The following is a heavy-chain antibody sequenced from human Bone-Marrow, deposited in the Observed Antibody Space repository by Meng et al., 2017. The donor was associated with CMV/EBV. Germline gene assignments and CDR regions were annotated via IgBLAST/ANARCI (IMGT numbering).Heavy chain of an antibody. CDR3: ARNQAYYDFWSGYQHYYYGMAV. D-gene: IGHD3-3*01. J-gene: IGHJ6*02. V-gene: IGHV4-4*07. CDR2: IYTSGST. Sequence: SETLSLTCTVSGGSISSYYWSWIRQPPGKGLEWIGRIYTSGSTNYNPSLKSRVTMSVDTSKNQFSLKLSSVTAADTAVYYCARNQAYYDFWSGYQHYYYGMAVWGQGHTV. CDR1: GGSISSYY.